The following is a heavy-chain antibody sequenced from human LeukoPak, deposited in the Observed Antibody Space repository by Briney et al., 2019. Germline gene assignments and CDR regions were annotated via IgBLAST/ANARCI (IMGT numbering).Heavy chain of an antibody. Sequence: PGGSLRLSCAASGFTFSDYYMSWIRQAPGKGLEWVSYISSSGSTICYADSVKGRFTISRDNAKNSLYLQMNSLRAEDTAVYYCARDLRYYDFWSGYPSYYYGMDVWGQGTTVTVSS. CDR1: GFTFSDYY. CDR3: ARDLRYYDFWSGYPSYYYGMDV. CDR2: ISSSGSTI. D-gene: IGHD3-3*01. J-gene: IGHJ6*02. V-gene: IGHV3-11*01.